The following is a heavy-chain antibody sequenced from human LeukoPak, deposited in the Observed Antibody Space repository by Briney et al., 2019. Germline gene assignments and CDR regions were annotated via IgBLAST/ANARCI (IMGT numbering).Heavy chain of an antibody. CDR3: ARERAAGNPSHFDY. CDR2: IYYTGST. CDR1: GGSFSTYY. D-gene: IGHD6-13*01. Sequence: SETLSLTCTVSGGSFSTYYWSWIRQSPEKGLEWIGYIYYTGSTNYNPSLKSRVTISLDTSKNQFSLKMNSMTAADTAVYYCARERAAGNPSHFDYWGQGSLVTVSS. J-gene: IGHJ4*02. V-gene: IGHV4-59*01.